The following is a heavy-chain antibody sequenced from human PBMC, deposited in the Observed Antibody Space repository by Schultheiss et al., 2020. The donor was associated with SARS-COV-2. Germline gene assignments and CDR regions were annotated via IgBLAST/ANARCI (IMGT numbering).Heavy chain of an antibody. J-gene: IGHJ6*02. CDR1: GGSFSDYY. V-gene: IGHV4-34*01. CDR3: ARNVYGMDV. Sequence: SETLSLTCAVYGGSFSDYYWSWIRQPPGKGLEWIGEINHSGSTNYNPSLKSRVTISVDTSKNQFSLKLSSVTAADTAVYYCARNVYGMDVWGQGTTVTVSS. CDR2: INHSGST.